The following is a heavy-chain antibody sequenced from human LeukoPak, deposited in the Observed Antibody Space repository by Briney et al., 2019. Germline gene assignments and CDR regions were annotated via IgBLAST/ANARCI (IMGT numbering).Heavy chain of an antibody. J-gene: IGHJ4*02. CDR3: AREDYGDYDY. D-gene: IGHD4-17*01. V-gene: IGHV1-69*13. CDR1: GGTFSSYA. CDR2: IIPIFGTA. Sequence: ASVKVPCKASGGTFSSYAISWVRQAPGQGLEWMGGIIPIFGTANYAQKFQGRVTITADESTSTAYMELSSLRSDDTAVYYCAREDYGDYDYWGQGTLVTVSS.